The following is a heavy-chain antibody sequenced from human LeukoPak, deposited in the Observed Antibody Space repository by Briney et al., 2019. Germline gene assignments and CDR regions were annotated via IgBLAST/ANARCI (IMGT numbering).Heavy chain of an antibody. J-gene: IGHJ4*02. V-gene: IGHV4-59*01. CDR3: ARGIRLGELSLYYFDY. CDR2: IYYSGST. D-gene: IGHD3-16*02. Sequence: PSETLSLTCTVSGGSFSSFYWSWIRQPPGKGLEWIGYIYYSGSTNYNPSLKSRVTISVDTSKNQFSLKLSSVTTADTAVYYCARGIRLGELSLYYFDYWGQGTLVTVSS. CDR1: GGSFSSFY.